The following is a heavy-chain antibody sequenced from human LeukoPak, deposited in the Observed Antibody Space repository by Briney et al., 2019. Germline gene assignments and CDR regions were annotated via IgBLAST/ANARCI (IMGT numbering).Heavy chain of an antibody. CDR2: INPTGGST. CDR1: GGTFTSYN. J-gene: IGHJ4*02. V-gene: IGHV1-46*01. CDR3: ARDIAGGWNYFDY. D-gene: IGHD1-14*01. Sequence: ASVKVSCKASGGTFTSYNIHWARQAPGQGLEWMGIINPTGGSTGYAQKFQGRVTMTRDTSTTTVYMEMSSLRSEDTAVYYCARDIAGGWNYFDYWGQGTLVTVSS.